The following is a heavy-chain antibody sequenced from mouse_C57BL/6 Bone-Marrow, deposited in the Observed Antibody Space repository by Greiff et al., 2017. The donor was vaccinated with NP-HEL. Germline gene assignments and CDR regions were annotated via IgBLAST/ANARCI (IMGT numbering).Heavy chain of an antibody. J-gene: IGHJ1*03. CDR3: ARFTTKGDWYFDV. V-gene: IGHV1-82*01. CDR1: GYAFSSSW. Sequence: QVQLQQSGPELVKPGASVKISCKASGYAFSSSWMNWVKQRPGKGLEWIGRIYPGDGDTNYNGKFKGEATLTADKSSSTAYMQLSSLTSEDSAVYFCARFTTKGDWYFDVGGTGTTVTVTS. D-gene: IGHD1-1*01. CDR2: IYPGDGDT.